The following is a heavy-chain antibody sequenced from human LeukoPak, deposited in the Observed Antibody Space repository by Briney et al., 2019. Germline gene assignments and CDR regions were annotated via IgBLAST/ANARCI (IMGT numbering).Heavy chain of an antibody. J-gene: IGHJ4*02. CDR3: ARVASAWADDY. D-gene: IGHD6-19*01. CDR2: ISYDGSNK. V-gene: IGHV3-30-3*01. CDR1: GFTFSNYA. Sequence: GGSLRLSCAASGFTFSNYAMHWVRQAPGKGLEWVAVISYDGSNKYYADSVKGRFTISRDNSKNTLYLQMNSLRAEDTAVYYCARVASAWADDYWGQGALVTVSS.